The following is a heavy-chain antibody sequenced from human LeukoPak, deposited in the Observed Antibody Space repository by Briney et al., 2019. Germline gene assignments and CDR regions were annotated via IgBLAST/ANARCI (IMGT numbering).Heavy chain of an antibody. CDR1: GYTFIDSY. CDR2: ISGFTGAT. D-gene: IGHD1-26*01. Sequence: ASVKVSCKTSGYTFIDSYIHWVRQAPGQGLEWMGWISGFTGATNYAQKFQGRLSMTIDTSTNTTYMDLRTVTSDDTAIYYCARALPGAATAHNWFDPWGQGTLVTVSS. V-gene: IGHV1-18*04. J-gene: IGHJ5*02. CDR3: ARALPGAATAHNWFDP.